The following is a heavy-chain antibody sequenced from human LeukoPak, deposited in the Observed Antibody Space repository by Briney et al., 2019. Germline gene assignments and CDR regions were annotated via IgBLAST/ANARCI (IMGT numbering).Heavy chain of an antibody. CDR1: GYTFTGYY. D-gene: IGHD5-18*01. J-gene: IGHJ4*02. CDR3: ARSPGYSYGYGDC. CDR2: INPNSGGT. V-gene: IGHV1-2*02. Sequence: ASVKVSCKASGYTFTGYYMHWVRQAPGQGLEWMGWINPNSGGTNYAQKFQGRVTMTRDTSISTAYMELSRLRSDDTAVYYCARSPGYSYGYGDCWGQGTLVTVSS.